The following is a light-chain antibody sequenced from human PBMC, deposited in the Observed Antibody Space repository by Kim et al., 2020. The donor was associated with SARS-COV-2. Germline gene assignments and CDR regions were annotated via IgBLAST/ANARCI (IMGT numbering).Light chain of an antibody. CDR1: SSDVGAYNY. CDR3: CSYATSSSYV. J-gene: IGLJ1*01. Sequence: GQSITISCTGTSSDVGAYNYVSWYQLHPGKAPELMIFDVSERPSGISNRFSGSKSGNTASLTISGLQAEDEADYYCCSYATSSSYVFGTGTKVTVL. V-gene: IGLV2-14*04. CDR2: DVS.